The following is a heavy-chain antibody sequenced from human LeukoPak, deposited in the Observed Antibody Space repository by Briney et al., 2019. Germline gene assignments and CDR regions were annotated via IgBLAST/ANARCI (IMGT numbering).Heavy chain of an antibody. D-gene: IGHD6-19*01. CDR2: ISTSSNYI. V-gene: IGHV3-21*01. Sequence: GGSLRLSCAASGFTFSSYSMNWVREAPGKGLEWVSSISTSSNYIYYTDSAKGRCTISRDNAKNSLYLQMNSLRAEDTAVYYCARDVYSSGWDDYDYWGQGTLVTVSS. J-gene: IGHJ4*02. CDR1: GFTFSSYS. CDR3: ARDVYSSGWDDYDY.